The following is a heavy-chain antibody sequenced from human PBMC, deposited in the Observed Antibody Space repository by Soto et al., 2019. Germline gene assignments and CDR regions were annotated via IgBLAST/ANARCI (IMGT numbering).Heavy chain of an antibody. Sequence: SETLSLTCAVYGGSFSGYYWSWIRQPPGKGLEWIGEINHSGSTNYNPSLKSRVTISVDTSKNQFSLKLSSVTAADTAVYYCARGRASGYSYGPGGFDIWGQGTMVT. CDR1: GGSFSGYY. CDR2: INHSGST. D-gene: IGHD5-18*01. V-gene: IGHV4-34*01. J-gene: IGHJ3*02. CDR3: ARGRASGYSYGPGGFDI.